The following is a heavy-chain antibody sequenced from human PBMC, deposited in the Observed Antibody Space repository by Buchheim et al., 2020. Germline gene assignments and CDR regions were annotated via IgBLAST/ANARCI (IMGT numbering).Heavy chain of an antibody. CDR3: ARNAFCGGGCYRGSRQPFDY. J-gene: IGHJ4*02. CDR2: VYYSGTT. CDR1: GDSISSGGYS. Sequence: QLQLQESGSGLVKPSQTLSLTCAVSGDSISSGGYSWSWIRQPPGKGLEWIGYVYYSGTTYYNPSLKSRVTISIDRSKNQFSLKLNSVTAADTAVYYCARNAFCGGGCYRGSRQPFDYWGQGTL. D-gene: IGHD2-21*01. V-gene: IGHV4-30-2*01.